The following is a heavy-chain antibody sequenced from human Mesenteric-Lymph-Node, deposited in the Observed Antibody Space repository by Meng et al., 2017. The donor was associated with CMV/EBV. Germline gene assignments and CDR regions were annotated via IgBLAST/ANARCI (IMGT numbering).Heavy chain of an antibody. V-gene: IGHV3-23*01. CDR3: TRGRAAAGTYFDY. CDR1: GFTFSSYA. Sequence: GESLKISCAASGFTFSSYAMSWVRQAPGKGLEWVSGISDSGGSTYYADSVKGRFTISRDNSKNTLYMQMNSLRAEDTAVYYCTRGRAAAGTYFDYWGQGTLVTSPQ. D-gene: IGHD6-13*01. J-gene: IGHJ4*02. CDR2: ISDSGGST.